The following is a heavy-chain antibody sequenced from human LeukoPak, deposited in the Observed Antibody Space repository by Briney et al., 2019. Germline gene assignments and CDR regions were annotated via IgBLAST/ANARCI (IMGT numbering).Heavy chain of an antibody. J-gene: IGHJ6*03. V-gene: IGHV4-59*01. CDR2: IYYSGST. CDR1: GGSISSYY. D-gene: IGHD1-26*01. CDR3: ARDSGRYPYYYYYMDV. Sequence: SETLSLTCTVSGGSISSYYWSWIRQPPGKGLEWIGYIYYSGSTNYNPSLKSRVTISVDTSKNQFSLKLSSVTAADTAVYSCARDSGRYPYYYYYMDVWGKGTTVTVSS.